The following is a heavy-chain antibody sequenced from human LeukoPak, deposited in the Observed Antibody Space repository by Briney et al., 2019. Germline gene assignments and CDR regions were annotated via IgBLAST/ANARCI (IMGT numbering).Heavy chain of an antibody. D-gene: IGHD7-27*01. CDR2: INPNSGGT. Sequence: ASVRVSCKASGYTFTGYYMHWVRQAPGQGLEWMGWINPNSGGTNYAQKFQGRVTMTRDTSISTAYMELSRLRSDDTAVYYCARGVTGGIRRGLSLRSWYFDLWGRGTLVTVSS. J-gene: IGHJ2*01. CDR3: ARGVTGGIRRGLSLRSWYFDL. CDR1: GYTFTGYY. V-gene: IGHV1-2*02.